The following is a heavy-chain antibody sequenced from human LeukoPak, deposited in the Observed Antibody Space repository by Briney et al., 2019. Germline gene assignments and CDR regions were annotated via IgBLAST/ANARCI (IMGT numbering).Heavy chain of an antibody. J-gene: IGHJ4*02. CDR3: ATEIGKYYYDSSGYYHFDY. CDR1: GFTFSDYY. D-gene: IGHD3-22*01. Sequence: GGSLRLSCAASGFTFSDYYMSWIRQAPGKGLEWVSYISSSGSTIYYADSVKGRFTISRDNAKNSLYLQMNSLRAEDTAVYYCATEIGKYYYDSSGYYHFDYWGQGTLVTVSS. V-gene: IGHV3-11*01. CDR2: ISSSGSTI.